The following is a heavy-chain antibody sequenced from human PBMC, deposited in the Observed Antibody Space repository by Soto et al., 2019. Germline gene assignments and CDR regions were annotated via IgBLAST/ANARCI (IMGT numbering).Heavy chain of an antibody. V-gene: IGHV3-33*01. J-gene: IGHJ3*02. CDR1: AFTFSTYT. CDR3: ARSYFENDAFDI. D-gene: IGHD1-26*01. CDR2: IWYDESNK. Sequence: QVQLVESGGDVVQPGRSLRLSCAASAFTFSTYTMHWVRQAPGKGLEWVAVIWYDESNKYYADSVKGRFAIYRDNSKNSLYLQMNIMRAEHTAVYYCARSYFENDAFDIWGQGTLVTVSS.